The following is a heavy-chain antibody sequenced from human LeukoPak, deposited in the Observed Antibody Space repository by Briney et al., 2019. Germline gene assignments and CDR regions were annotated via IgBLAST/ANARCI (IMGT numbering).Heavy chain of an antibody. CDR3: VGESGDSSGWYPY. CDR2: IYPGDSDS. D-gene: IGHD6-19*01. J-gene: IGHJ4*02. CDR1: GYTFTNYW. Sequence: GASLKISCKGSGYTFTNYWIAWVRQMPRKGLEGMGMIYPGDSDSRYSPSFQGQVTFSADKSISAAYLQWSSLKASDSAMYYCVGESGDSSGWYPYWGQGTLVTVSS. V-gene: IGHV5-51*01.